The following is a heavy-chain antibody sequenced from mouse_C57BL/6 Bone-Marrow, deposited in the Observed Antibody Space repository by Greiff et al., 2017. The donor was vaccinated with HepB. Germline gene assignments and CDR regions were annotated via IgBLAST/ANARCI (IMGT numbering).Heavy chain of an antibody. Sequence: DVKLVESGGGLVQPGGSLKLSCAASGFTFSDYYMYWVRQTPEKRLEWVAYISNGGGSTYYPDTVKGRFTISRDNAKNTLYLQMSRLKSEDTAMYYCARGGAWFAYWGQGTLVTVSA. CDR2: ISNGGGST. J-gene: IGHJ3*01. CDR3: ARGGAWFAY. V-gene: IGHV5-12*01. CDR1: GFTFSDYY.